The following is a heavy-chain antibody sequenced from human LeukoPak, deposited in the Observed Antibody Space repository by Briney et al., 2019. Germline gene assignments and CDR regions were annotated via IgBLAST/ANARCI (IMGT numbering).Heavy chain of an antibody. CDR2: IKQGESER. D-gene: IGHD3-10*01. CDR1: GFTFSSHR. Sequence: PGGSLGLSCAAAGFTFSSHRVNWGRQAPGKGLEWVASIKQGESERYYVDSVNGRFTISRDNAKNSLYLQMNSLRAEDTAVYYCARGYHSAFDIWGQGTMVTVSS. V-gene: IGHV3-7*04. CDR3: ARGYHSAFDI. J-gene: IGHJ3*02.